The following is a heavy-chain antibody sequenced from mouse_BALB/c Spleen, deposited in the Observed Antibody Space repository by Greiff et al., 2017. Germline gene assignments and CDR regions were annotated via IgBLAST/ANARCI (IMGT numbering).Heavy chain of an antibody. CDR3: ARVTTEGYAMDY. V-gene: IGHV5-6-5*01. CDR2: ISSGGST. D-gene: IGHD2-12*01. CDR1: GFTFSSYA. Sequence: EVQVVESGGGLVKPGGSLKLSCAASGFTFSSYAMSWVRQTPEKRLEWVASISSGGSTYYPDSVKGRFTISRDNARNILYLQMSSLRSEDTAMYYCARVTTEGYAMDYWGQGTSVTVSS. J-gene: IGHJ4*01.